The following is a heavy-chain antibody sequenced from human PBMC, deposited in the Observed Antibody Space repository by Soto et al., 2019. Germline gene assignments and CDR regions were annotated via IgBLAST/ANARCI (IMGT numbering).Heavy chain of an antibody. CDR2: IYYGGRT. Sequence: SETLSLTCTVSGVSVSTNTQYWGWIRQSPGKGLEWIGSIYYGGRTYYNPSLKSRVTISVDTSKNQFSLKLSSVTAADTAVYYCAREEAPQWFTKGYYGMDVWGQGTTVTVSS. CDR1: GVSVSTNTQY. CDR3: AREEAPQWFTKGYYGMDV. V-gene: IGHV4-39*07. J-gene: IGHJ6*02. D-gene: IGHD2-8*01.